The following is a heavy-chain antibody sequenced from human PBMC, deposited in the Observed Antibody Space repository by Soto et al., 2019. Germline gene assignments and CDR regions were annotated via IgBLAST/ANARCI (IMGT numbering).Heavy chain of an antibody. V-gene: IGHV3-33*03. CDR3: ARFYYDSSGYLPSPYYYYYGMDV. D-gene: IGHD3-22*01. CDR1: GFTFSSYG. CDR2: IWYDGSKK. Sequence: PGGSLRLSCAASGFTFSSYGMHWVRQAPGKGLEWVAVIWYDGSKKYYVDSVKGRFTISRDNAKNSLYLQMNSLRAEDTAVYYCARFYYDSSGYLPSPYYYYYGMDVWGQGTTVTVSS. J-gene: IGHJ6*02.